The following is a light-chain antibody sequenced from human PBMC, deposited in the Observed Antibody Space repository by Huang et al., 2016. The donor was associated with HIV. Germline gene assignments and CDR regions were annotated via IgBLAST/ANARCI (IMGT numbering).Light chain of an antibody. CDR1: LSLGCD. V-gene: IGKV3-15*01. CDR2: ATT. CDR3: HQYNNWPYT. J-gene: IGKJ2*01. Sequence: EIVMTQSPATLSVSPGEGVTLSCRASLSLGCDLAWSQHKPGQSPRLLIYATTTRATGVPVRFSGSGSGTDFTLTISSLQSEDFAIYYCHQYNNWPYTFGQGTKLEIK.